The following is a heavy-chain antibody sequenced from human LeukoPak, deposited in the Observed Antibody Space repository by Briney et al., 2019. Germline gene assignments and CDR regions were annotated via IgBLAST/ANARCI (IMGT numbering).Heavy chain of an antibody. CDR3: ATQLERRTYFDY. Sequence: GGSLRLSCAASGFTFSSYAMSWVRQAPGKGLEWVSAISGSGGSTYYADSVKGRFTISRDNSKNTLYLQMNSLRAEDTAVYYCATQLERRTYFDYWGQGTLVTVPS. CDR1: GFTFSSYA. V-gene: IGHV3-23*01. D-gene: IGHD1-1*01. J-gene: IGHJ4*02. CDR2: ISGSGGST.